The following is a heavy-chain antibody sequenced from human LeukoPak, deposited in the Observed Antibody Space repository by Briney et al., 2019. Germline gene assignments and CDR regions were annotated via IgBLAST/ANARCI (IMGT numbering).Heavy chain of an antibody. CDR2: ISSSTTTT. J-gene: IGHJ4*02. CDR3: ARDPPEWELPFDY. D-gene: IGHD1-26*01. V-gene: IGHV3-48*04. CDR1: GFTFSSYS. Sequence: GGSLRLSCAASGFTFSSYSMNWVRQAPGKGLEWVSYISSSTTTTYYAGSVKGRFTVSRDNAKNSLYLQMNSLRVEDTAVYYCARDPPEWELPFDYWGQGTLVTVSS.